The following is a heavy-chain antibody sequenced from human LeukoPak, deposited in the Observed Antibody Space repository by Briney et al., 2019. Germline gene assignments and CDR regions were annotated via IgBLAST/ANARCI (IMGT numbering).Heavy chain of an antibody. D-gene: IGHD3-22*01. CDR1: GFTFSRNG. Sequence: GGSLRLSCAASGFTFSRNGMHWVRQAPGKGLEWVALIRFDGGYKYYAKSVEGRFTISRDDSMNTLYLQMNNLTAEDTAVYYCARDFDDVSGHLYYLPDYWGQGILVTVSS. CDR3: ARDFDDVSGHLYYLPDY. CDR2: IRFDGGYK. V-gene: IGHV3-30*02. J-gene: IGHJ4*02.